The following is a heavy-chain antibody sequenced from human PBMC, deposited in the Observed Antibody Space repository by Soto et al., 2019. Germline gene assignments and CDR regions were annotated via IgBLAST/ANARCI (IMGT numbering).Heavy chain of an antibody. CDR3: ARDEVPAANWLDR. Sequence: ASVKVSCKASGYIFINYGITWVRQAPGQGLEWMGWISGYNVNTKYADKLQGRVTMTTDTSTTTAYMELRSLRSDDTAVYYCARDEVPAANWLDRWGQGTLVTVSS. CDR2: ISGYNVNT. J-gene: IGHJ5*02. V-gene: IGHV1-18*01. D-gene: IGHD2-2*01. CDR1: GYIFINYG.